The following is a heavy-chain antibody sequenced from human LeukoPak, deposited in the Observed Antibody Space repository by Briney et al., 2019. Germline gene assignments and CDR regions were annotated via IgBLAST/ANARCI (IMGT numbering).Heavy chain of an antibody. CDR1: GGSISSTGYY. CDR3: ARQYGPIDY. V-gene: IGHV4-39*01. D-gene: IGHD4-17*01. J-gene: IGHJ4*02. Sequence: SETLSLTCTVSGGSISSTGYYWGWIRQPPGRGLEWIGSIYYSGSPYYNPSLKSRVTISVDTSKNQFSLKLYSVTAADTSVYYCARQYGPIDYWGQGTLVTVSS. CDR2: IYYSGSP.